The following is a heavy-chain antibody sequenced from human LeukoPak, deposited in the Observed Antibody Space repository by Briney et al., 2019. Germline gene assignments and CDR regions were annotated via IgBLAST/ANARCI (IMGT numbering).Heavy chain of an antibody. J-gene: IGHJ4*02. CDR2: IYNGGST. D-gene: IGHD4-23*01. CDR1: GFTVSSNY. Sequence: GGSLRLSCAASGFTVSSNYMSWVRQAPGKGLAWVSIIYNGGSTYYADSVKGRFTISRDNSRNTLYLQMNSLSAEDTAVYYCAREGNYGGNSGGYFDYWGQGTLVTVSS. CDR3: AREGNYGGNSGGYFDY. V-gene: IGHV3-66*01.